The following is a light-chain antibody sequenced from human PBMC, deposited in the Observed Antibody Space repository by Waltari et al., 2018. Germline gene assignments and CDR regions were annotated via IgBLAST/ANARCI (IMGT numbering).Light chain of an antibody. J-gene: IGKJ2*01. CDR2: WAS. CDR3: HQYYTTPS. V-gene: IGKV4-1*01. CDR1: QSVLYSSNSKNY. Sequence: DIVMTQSPDSLAVSLGERATINCKSSQSVLYSSNSKNYLAWYQHKPRQPPKLLIYWASTRESGVPDRFSGSGSGTDFTLTSSSLQAEDVAVYYCHQYYTTPSFGQGTNLEIK.